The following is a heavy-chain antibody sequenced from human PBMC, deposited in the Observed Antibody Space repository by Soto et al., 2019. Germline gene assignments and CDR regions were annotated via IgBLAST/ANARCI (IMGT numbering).Heavy chain of an antibody. CDR2: IYYSGST. D-gene: IGHD4-17*01. CDR3: ARRYGYYFDY. V-gene: IGHV4-59*08. J-gene: IGHJ4*02. Sequence: QVQLQESGPGLVKPSETLSLTCTVSGGSISSYYWSWIRQPPGKGLEWIGYIYYSGSTNYNPSLKSRVTISVLTSKNQLSLKLSSVTPADTAVYYCARRYGYYFDYWGQGTLVTVSS. CDR1: GGSISSYY.